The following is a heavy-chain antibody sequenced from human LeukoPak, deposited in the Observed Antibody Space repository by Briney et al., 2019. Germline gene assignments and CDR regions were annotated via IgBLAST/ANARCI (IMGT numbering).Heavy chain of an antibody. Sequence: EASVKVSCKASGGTFSSYAISWVRQAPGQGLEWMGGIIPIFGTANYAQKFQGRVTITADESTSTAYMELSSLRSEDTAVYYCARPFGAARPFHFQHWGQGTLVTVSS. D-gene: IGHD6-6*01. V-gene: IGHV1-69*13. CDR2: IIPIFGTA. J-gene: IGHJ1*01. CDR1: GGTFSSYA. CDR3: ARPFGAARPFHFQH.